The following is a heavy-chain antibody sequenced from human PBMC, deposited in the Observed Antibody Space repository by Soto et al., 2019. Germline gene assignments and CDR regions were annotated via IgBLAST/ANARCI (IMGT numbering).Heavy chain of an antibody. J-gene: IGHJ4*02. CDR1: GGTFSSYA. CDR3: AVGYGGNSGLDY. V-gene: IGHV1-69*13. CDR2: IIPIFGTA. D-gene: IGHD2-15*01. Sequence: RASVKVSCKASGGTFSSYAISWVRQAPGQGLEWMGGIIPIFGTANYAQKFQGRVTITADESTSTAYMELSSLRSEDTAVYYCAVGYGGNSGLDYWGQGTLVTVSS.